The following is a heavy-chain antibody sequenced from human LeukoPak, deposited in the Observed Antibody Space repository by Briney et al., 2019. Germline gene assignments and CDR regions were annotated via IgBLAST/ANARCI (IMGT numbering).Heavy chain of an antibody. D-gene: IGHD1-14*01. J-gene: IGHJ4*02. Sequence: GGSLRLSCAASGFTFNSYSMNWVRQAPGRGLEWVSSISSSSSYIYYADSVKGRFTISRDNAKNSLYLQMNSLRAEDTAVYYCARAFGGIDYWGQGTLVTVSS. CDR3: ARAFGGIDY. CDR1: GFTFNSYS. CDR2: ISSSSSYI. V-gene: IGHV3-21*01.